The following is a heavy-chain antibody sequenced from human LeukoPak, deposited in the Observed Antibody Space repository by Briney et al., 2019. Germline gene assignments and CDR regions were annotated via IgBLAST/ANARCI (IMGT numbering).Heavy chain of an antibody. V-gene: IGHV4-34*01. CDR3: ARGGWWYYDSSGYYYYRY. D-gene: IGHD3-22*01. CDR1: GGSFSGYY. Sequence: PSETLSLTCAVYGGSFSGYYWSWIRPPPGKGLEWVGEINHSGSTNYNPSLKSRVTISVDTSKNQFSLKLSSVTAADTAVYYCARGGWWYYDSSGYYYYRYWGQGTLVTVSS. CDR2: INHSGST. J-gene: IGHJ4*02.